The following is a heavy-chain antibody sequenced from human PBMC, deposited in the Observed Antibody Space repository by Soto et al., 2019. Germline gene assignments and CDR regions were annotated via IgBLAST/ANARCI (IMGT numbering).Heavy chain of an antibody. CDR3: ARLKAAHRDNYYYYMDV. J-gene: IGHJ6*03. CDR1: GGSISSSSYY. CDR2: IYYSGST. D-gene: IGHD6-13*01. Sequence: SETLSLTCTVSGGSISSSSYYWGWIRQPPGKGLEWIGSIYYSGSTYYNPSLKSRVTISVDTSKNQFSLKLSSVTAADTAVYYCARLKAAHRDNYYYYMDVWGKGTTVTVSS. V-gene: IGHV4-39*01.